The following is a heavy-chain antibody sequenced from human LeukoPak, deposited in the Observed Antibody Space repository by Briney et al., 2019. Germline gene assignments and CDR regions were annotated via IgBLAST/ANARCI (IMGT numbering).Heavy chain of an antibody. CDR1: GFIFSRYG. Sequence: PEGSLRLSCTGSGFIFSRYGMVWVRQAPGKGLEWVSAMRGDGGDIRYTDSVKGRFTISRDNSKNTLYLQMNSLRAEDTAVYYCARDSPRGYSYGPNWYFDLWGRGTLVTVSS. V-gene: IGHV3-30*02. D-gene: IGHD5-18*01. CDR3: ARDSPRGYSYGPNWYFDL. CDR2: MRGDGGDI. J-gene: IGHJ2*01.